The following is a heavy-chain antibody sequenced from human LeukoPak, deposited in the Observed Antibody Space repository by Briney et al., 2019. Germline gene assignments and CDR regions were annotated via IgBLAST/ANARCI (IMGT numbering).Heavy chain of an antibody. CDR1: GFTFSSYS. CDR3: ARVTDYYYYYMDV. V-gene: IGHV3-21*01. D-gene: IGHD2-21*02. J-gene: IGHJ6*03. CDR2: ISSSSSYI. Sequence: GGSLRLSCAASGFTFSSYSMNWVRQAPGQGLEWVSSISSSSSYIYYADSVKGRFTISRDNAKNSLYLQVNSLRAEDTAVYYCARVTDYYYYYMDVWGKGTAVTVS.